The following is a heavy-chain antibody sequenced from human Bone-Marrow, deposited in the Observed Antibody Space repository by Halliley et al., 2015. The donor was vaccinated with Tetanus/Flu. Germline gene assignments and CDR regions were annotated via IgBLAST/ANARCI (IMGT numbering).Heavy chain of an antibody. Sequence: FISYEGSNKYYSDSVKGRFTISRDNSKNTLFLQVNSLRGEDTAFYYCARAPYYGATPRHFDYWGQGTLLTVSS. J-gene: IGHJ4*02. D-gene: IGHD4-17*01. CDR3: ARAPYYGATPRHFDY. CDR2: ISYEGSNK. V-gene: IGHV3-30*03.